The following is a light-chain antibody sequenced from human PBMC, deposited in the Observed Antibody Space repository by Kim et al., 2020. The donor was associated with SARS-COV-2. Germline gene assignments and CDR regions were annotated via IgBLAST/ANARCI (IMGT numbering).Light chain of an antibody. CDR1: NIGSKS. CDR2: YDS. CDR3: QVWDSSSDHRV. Sequence: APGKTSSITCGGNNIGSKSVHWYQQKPGQAPVLVIYYDSDRPSGIPERFSGSNSENTATLTISRVEAGDEADYYCQVWDSSSDHRVFGGGTQLTVL. J-gene: IGLJ3*02. V-gene: IGLV3-21*04.